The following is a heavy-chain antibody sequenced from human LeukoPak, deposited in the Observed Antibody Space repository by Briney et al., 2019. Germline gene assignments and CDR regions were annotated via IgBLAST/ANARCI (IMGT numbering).Heavy chain of an antibody. CDR1: GGSFSGYY. V-gene: IGHV4-34*01. J-gene: IGHJ4*02. D-gene: IGHD3/OR15-3a*01. CDR3: ARGEDWSYYFDY. CDR2: INHSGST. Sequence: SETLSLTCAVYGGSFSGYYWSWIRQPPGKGLEWIGEINHSGSTNYNPSLKSRVTISVDTSKNQPSLKLSSVTAADTAVYYCARGEDWSYYFDYWGQGTLVTVSS.